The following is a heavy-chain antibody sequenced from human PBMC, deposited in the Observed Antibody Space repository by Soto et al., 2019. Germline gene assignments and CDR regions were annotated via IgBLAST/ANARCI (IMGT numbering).Heavy chain of an antibody. J-gene: IGHJ3*02. Sequence: VQLLESGGGLAQPGGSLRLSCAASGFAFSSHPMSWVRQAPEKGLEWVAGISDGGDLTYNADSVRGRFTISRDNSRNNLYLQMNSLRAEDTAVYYCARRVIGSSRAFDIWGQGTMVTVSS. V-gene: IGHV3-23*01. D-gene: IGHD3-10*01. CDR2: ISDGGDLT. CDR3: ARRVIGSSRAFDI. CDR1: GFAFSSHP.